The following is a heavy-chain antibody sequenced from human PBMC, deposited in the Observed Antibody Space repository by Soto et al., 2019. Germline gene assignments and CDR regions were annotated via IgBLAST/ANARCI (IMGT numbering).Heavy chain of an antibody. D-gene: IGHD1-1*01. V-gene: IGHV3-33*01. CDR2: IWYDGSNK. CDR1: GFTFSSYG. CDR3: ASSFITTVGTTG. J-gene: IGHJ4*02. Sequence: GGSLRLSCAASGFTFSSYGMHWVRQAPGKGLEWVAVIWYDGSNKYYADSVKGRFTISRDNSKNTLYLQMNSLRAEDTAVYYCASSFITTVGTTGWGQETLVTVSS.